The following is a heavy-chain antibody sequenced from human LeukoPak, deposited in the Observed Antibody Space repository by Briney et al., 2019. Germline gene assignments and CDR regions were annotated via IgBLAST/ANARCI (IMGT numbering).Heavy chain of an antibody. CDR1: GFALSGFA. CDR3: AKGHYDDWYYFDY. J-gene: IGHJ4*02. D-gene: IGHD3-3*01. V-gene: IGHV3-23*01. CDR2: ISRSGGDT. Sequence: GGSLRLSCAASGFALSGFAMSWLRQAPGKGLEWVSSISRSGGDTNYADSVKGRFTISRDNSKSTLLLQLNSLRGDDTAIYYCAKGHYDDWYYFDYWGQGTLVTVSS.